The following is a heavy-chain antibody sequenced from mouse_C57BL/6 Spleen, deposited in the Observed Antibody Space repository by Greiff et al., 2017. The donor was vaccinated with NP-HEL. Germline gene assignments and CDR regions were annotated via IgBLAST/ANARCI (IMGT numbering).Heavy chain of an antibody. J-gene: IGHJ2*01. CDR1: GYTFTSYW. CDR2: IDPSDSET. CDR3: ARNGYDLSAYFDY. V-gene: IGHV1-52*01. D-gene: IGHD2-2*01. Sequence: VQLQQPGAELVRPGSSVKLSCKASGYTFTSYWMHWVKQRPIQGLEWIGNIDPSDSETHYNQKFKDKATLTVDKSSSTAYMQLSSLTSEDSAVYYCARNGYDLSAYFDYWGQGTTLTVSS.